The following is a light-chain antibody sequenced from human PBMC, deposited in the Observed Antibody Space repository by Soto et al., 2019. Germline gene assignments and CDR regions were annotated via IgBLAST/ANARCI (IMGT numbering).Light chain of an antibody. V-gene: IGKV3-20*01. CDR2: DAS. J-gene: IGKJ3*01. CDR3: QHYGNSPGLFT. Sequence: EIVLTQSPGTLSLSPGERATLSCRASQSVSSTYLAWYQQKPGQAPRLLIYDASSRSTGIPDRFSGSGSGTDFTLTISRLEPEDFALYYCQHYGNSPGLFTFGPGTKVDIK. CDR1: QSVSSTY.